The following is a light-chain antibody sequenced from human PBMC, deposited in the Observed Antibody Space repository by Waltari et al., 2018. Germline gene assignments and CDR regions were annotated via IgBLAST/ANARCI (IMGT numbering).Light chain of an antibody. CDR2: EDD. CDR3: GTWDSSMSVGV. Sequence: QSVLPQPPSVSAASGQKVTISCSGSSPNIGKNYVSWYQQFPGTAPKLRIYEDDKRPSGISGRFSGSKSGTSATLDIHGLQTGDEADYYCGTWDSSMSVGVLGGGTKVTVL. V-gene: IGLV1-51*01. J-gene: IGLJ2*01. CDR1: SPNIGKNY.